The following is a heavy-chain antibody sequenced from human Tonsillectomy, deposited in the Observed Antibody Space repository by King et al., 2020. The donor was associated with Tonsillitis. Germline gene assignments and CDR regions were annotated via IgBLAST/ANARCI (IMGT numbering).Heavy chain of an antibody. J-gene: IGHJ6*02. Sequence: VQLVESGGGVVQPGRSRRLSCAASGFTFSTYGIHWVRQAPGKGLEWVALISYHGRNKYYADYVKGRFSISRDNSKNTLYLQMNSLRAEDTDVYYCTRGPDYDILTGPNFYSSGMDVWGQGTTVTVSS. D-gene: IGHD3-9*01. CDR1: GFTFSTYG. CDR2: ISYHGRNK. V-gene: IGHV3-33*05. CDR3: TRGPDYDILTGPNFYSSGMDV.